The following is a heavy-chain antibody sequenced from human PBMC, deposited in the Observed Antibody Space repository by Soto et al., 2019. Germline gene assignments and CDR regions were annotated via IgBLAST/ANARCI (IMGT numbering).Heavy chain of an antibody. CDR3: ARVAFDRTGYHIDDSGF. Sequence: WWSLRLCCAASGFTFSSYAMHWVRQAPGKGLEWVAVISYDGSNKYYADSVKGRFTISRDNSKNTLYLQMNSLRAEDTAVYYLARVAFDRTGYHIDDSGFLGKGTLVIV. V-gene: IGHV3-30-3*01. CDR1: GFTFSSYA. D-gene: IGHD3-22*01. CDR2: ISYDGSNK. J-gene: IGHJ3*01.